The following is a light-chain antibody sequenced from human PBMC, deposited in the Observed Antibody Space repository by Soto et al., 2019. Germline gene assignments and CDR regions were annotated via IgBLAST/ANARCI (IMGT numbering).Light chain of an antibody. CDR1: SSNIGAGYE. CDR3: QSYDSSLSGYV. CDR2: ENN. Sequence: QSVLTQPSSVSAAPGQRVTISCTGSSSNIGAGYEAHWYQQVPGTAPKLLIYENNNRPSGVPDRFSGSKSGTSASLAITGLQAEDEAEYYCQSYDSSLSGYVFGTGTKLTVL. J-gene: IGLJ1*01. V-gene: IGLV1-40*01.